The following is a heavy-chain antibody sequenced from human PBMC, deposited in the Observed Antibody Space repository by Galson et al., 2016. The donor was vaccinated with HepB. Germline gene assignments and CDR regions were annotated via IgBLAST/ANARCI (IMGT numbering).Heavy chain of an antibody. D-gene: IGHD2-21*02. CDR2: ISLSGGT. V-gene: IGHV4-4*02. CDR1: GGPISSSKW. CDR3: ARGCPGGGDCQGGLDY. Sequence: SETLSPTCAVSGGPISSSKWWSWVRQPPGKGPEWVGDISLSGGTSYIPSIKSRVTIAIDKSKNQFSLKLSSVTAADTAVFYCARGCPGGGDCQGGLDYWGQGILVTVSS. J-gene: IGHJ4*02.